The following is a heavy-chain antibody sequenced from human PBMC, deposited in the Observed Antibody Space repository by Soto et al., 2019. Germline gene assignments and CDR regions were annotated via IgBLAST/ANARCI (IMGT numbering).Heavy chain of an antibody. Sequence: DVQLVESGGGLVQPGGSLRLSCAASGFTFSTYYMTWVRQAPGKGLEWVASIKNDGSEQYYVDSVKGRFTISRDNAKNSQYLQMNSLRAGDTALYYCSRENWFQDYWGQGTRVTVSS. CDR2: IKNDGSEQ. CDR3: SRENWFQDY. D-gene: IGHD3-10*01. J-gene: IGHJ4*02. CDR1: GFTFSTYY. V-gene: IGHV3-7*03.